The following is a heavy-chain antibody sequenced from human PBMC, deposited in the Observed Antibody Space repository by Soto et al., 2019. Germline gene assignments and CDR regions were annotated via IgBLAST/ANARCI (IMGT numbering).Heavy chain of an antibody. J-gene: IGHJ6*03. CDR1: GFTFSSYA. Sequence: GGSLRLSCAASGFTFSSYAMHWVRQAPGKGLEYVSAISSNGGSTYYANSVKGRFTISRDNSKNTLYLQMGSLRAEDMAVYYCARGGRDSGYDLISLRYYYYMDVWGKGTTVTVSS. CDR2: ISSNGGST. CDR3: ARGGRDSGYDLISLRYYYYMDV. D-gene: IGHD5-12*01. V-gene: IGHV3-64*01.